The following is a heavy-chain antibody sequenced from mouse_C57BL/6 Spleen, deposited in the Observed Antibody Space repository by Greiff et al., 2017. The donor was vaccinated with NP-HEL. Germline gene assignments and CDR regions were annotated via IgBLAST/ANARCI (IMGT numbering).Heavy chain of an antibody. J-gene: IGHJ3*01. CDR1: GFTFSSYA. D-gene: IGHD1-1*01. Sequence: EVQVVESGEGLVKPGGSLKLSCAASGFTFSSYAMSWVRQTPEKRLEWVAYISSGGDYIYYADTVKGRFTISRDNARNTLYLQMSSLKSEDTAMYYGTRDQYYGSSYPWFAYWGQGTLVTVSA. CDR2: ISSGGDYI. V-gene: IGHV5-9-1*02. CDR3: TRDQYYGSSYPWFAY.